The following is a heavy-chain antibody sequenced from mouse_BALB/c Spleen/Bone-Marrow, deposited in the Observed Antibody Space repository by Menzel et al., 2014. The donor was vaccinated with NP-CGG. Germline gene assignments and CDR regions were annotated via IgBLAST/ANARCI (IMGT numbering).Heavy chain of an antibody. Sequence: DVKLVESGGGLVQPGGSLRLSCATSGFTFTDYYMSWVRQPPRKALEWLGFIRNKANGYTTEYSASVKGRFTISRDNSQSILYLQMNTLRAEDSATYYCARDMGLLRFDYWGQGTTLTVSS. V-gene: IGHV7-3*02. D-gene: IGHD1-1*01. CDR1: GFTFTDYY. J-gene: IGHJ2*01. CDR2: IRNKANGYTT. CDR3: ARDMGLLRFDY.